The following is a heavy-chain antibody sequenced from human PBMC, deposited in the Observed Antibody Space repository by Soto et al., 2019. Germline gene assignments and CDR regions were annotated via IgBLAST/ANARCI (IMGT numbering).Heavy chain of an antibody. CDR1: GGSISSYY. V-gene: IGHV4-59*08. CDR2: IYYSGST. Sequence: SETLSLTCTVSGGSISSYYWSWIRQPPGKGLEWIGYIYYSGSTNYNPSLKSRVTISVDTSKNQFSLKLGSVTAADTTVYYCARHGEDYYDFWSGYYYFDYWGQGTLVTVSS. J-gene: IGHJ4*02. CDR3: ARHGEDYYDFWSGYYYFDY. D-gene: IGHD3-3*01.